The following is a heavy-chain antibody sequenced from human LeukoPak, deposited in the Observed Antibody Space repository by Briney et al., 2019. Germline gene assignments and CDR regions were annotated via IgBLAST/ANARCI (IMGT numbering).Heavy chain of an antibody. D-gene: IGHD6-13*01. Sequence: ASETLSLTCAVYGGSFSGYYWNWIRQPPGKGLEWIGEINHSGNTNYNPSLKSRVTISVDTSKNQFSLKLSSVTAADTAVYYCARANRSAGTGFSDYWGQGTLVTVSS. CDR1: GGSFSGYY. V-gene: IGHV4-34*01. J-gene: IGHJ4*02. CDR2: INHSGNT. CDR3: ARANRSAGTGFSDY.